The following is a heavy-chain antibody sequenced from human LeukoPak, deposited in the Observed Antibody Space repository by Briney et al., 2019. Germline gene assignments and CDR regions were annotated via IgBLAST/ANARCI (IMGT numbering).Heavy chain of an antibody. CDR1: GFTFISYC. Sequence: PGGSLRLSCTASGFTFISYCMSWVRQAPAKGLEWVSWISGRGDNTYYADSVKGRFTISRDHSKKPVYLQMNSLRVEDTAGYYCAKNRWCGSYLFDYGGQGTGVSVFS. D-gene: IGHD4/OR15-4a*01. CDR3: AKNRWCGSYLFDY. V-gene: IGHV3-23*01. J-gene: IGHJ4*02. CDR2: ISGRGDNT.